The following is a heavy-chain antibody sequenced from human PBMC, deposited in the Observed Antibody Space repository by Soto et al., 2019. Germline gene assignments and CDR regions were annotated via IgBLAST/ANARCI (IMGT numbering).Heavy chain of an antibody. D-gene: IGHD6-6*01. V-gene: IGHV1-8*01. J-gene: IGHJ5*02. CDR2: MNPNSGNT. CDR1: GYTFTSYD. CDR3: ARESWDSSSSWGRFDP. Sequence: QVQLVQSGAEVKKPGASVKVSCKASGYTFTSYDINWVRQATGQGLEWMGWMNPNSGNTGYAQKFQGRVTMTRNTSISTAYMELSSLRSEDTAVYYCARESWDSSSSWGRFDPWGQGTLVTVSS.